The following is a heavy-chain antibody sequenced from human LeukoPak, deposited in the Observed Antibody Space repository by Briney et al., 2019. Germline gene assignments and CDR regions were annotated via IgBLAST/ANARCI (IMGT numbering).Heavy chain of an antibody. CDR3: ATAPLNGYSSGWYSFDY. J-gene: IGHJ4*02. Sequence: AAVTVSCKASRDTFTAYYMHWVRQAPGQGLEWMGLINLFSGGPNSAQEFQDRVTLTRDTSNSTAYMELSRLRSDDTAVYYCATAPLNGYSSGWYSFDYWGQGTLVTVSS. CDR2: INLFSGGP. CDR1: RDTFTAYY. D-gene: IGHD6-19*01. V-gene: IGHV1-2*02.